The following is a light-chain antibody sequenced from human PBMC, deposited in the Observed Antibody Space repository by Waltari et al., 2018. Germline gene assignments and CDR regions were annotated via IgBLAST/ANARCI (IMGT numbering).Light chain of an antibody. CDR2: EVN. CDR3: SSYVDSNNIL. V-gene: IGLV2-8*01. CDR1: SSDVGGHTY. J-gene: IGLJ2*01. Sequence: QSALTQPPSASGSPGQSVTISCTGVSSDVGGHTYVSWYQQHPGKDPKVMIYEVNNPPAGVAGLFSGSKSGNTASLTVSGLQAEDEASYYCSSYVDSNNILFGGGTKLTVL.